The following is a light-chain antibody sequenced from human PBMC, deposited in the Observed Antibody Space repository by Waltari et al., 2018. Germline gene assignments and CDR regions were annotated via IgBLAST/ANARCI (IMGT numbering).Light chain of an antibody. CDR3: QQSFSSPWT. V-gene: IGKV1-33*01. J-gene: IGKJ1*01. Sequence: DIQMTQSPSSLSASLGDRVTITCQASQDISNYLNWYQQKPRKAPKLLIYDASNLETGVPSRFSGGGSGTDFAFTVSSLQPDDIATYFCQQSFSSPWTFGQGTTV. CDR2: DAS. CDR1: QDISNY.